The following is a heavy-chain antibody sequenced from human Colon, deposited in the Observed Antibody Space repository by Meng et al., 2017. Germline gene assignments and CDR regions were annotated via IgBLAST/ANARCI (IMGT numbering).Heavy chain of an antibody. CDR3: ARALGSCGADCSLYCYYGIDV. D-gene: IGHD2-21*02. CDR2: TRNKANSYTK. J-gene: IGHJ6*02. Sequence: GGSLRLSCAASGFTFSDHYMDWVRQAPGKGLEWVGRTRNKANSYTKEYAASVKGRFTITVDDSRNSLSLQMNGLKTEDTAVYYCARALGSCGADCSLYCYYGIDVWGQGTTVTVSS. V-gene: IGHV3-72*01. CDR1: GFTFSDHY.